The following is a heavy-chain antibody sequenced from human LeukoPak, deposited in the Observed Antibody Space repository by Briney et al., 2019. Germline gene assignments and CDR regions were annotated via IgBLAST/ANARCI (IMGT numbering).Heavy chain of an antibody. V-gene: IGHV3-21*01. D-gene: IGHD3-22*01. CDR2: ITISGTFI. J-gene: IGHJ4*01. Sequence: RSGGSLRLSCAASGFTFSTFTMNWARQAPGKGLEWVSSITISGTFIYYADSVKGRFTISRDNAKNSLYLQMNSLRAEDTAVYYCAREDSSGYYKGLDYWGHGTLVTVSS. CDR1: GFTFSTFT. CDR3: AREDSSGYYKGLDY.